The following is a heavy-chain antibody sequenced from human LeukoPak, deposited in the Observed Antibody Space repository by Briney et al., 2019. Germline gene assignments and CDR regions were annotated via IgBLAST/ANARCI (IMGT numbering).Heavy chain of an antibody. CDR3: ARPSQQFVAFDI. J-gene: IGHJ3*02. Sequence: SVKVSCKASGGTFSSYAISWVRQAPGQGLEWMGRIIPILGIANYAQKFQGRVTITADKSTSTAYMELSSLRSEDTAVYYCARPSQQFVAFDIWGQGTMVTVSS. CDR1: GGTFSSYA. D-gene: IGHD5-24*01. CDR2: IIPILGIA. V-gene: IGHV1-69*04.